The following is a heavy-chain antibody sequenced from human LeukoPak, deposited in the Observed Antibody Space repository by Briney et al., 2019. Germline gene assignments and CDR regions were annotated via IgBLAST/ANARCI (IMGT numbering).Heavy chain of an antibody. CDR3: AKERSGSYRFFDY. CDR2: ISGSGGST. V-gene: IGHV3-23*01. Sequence: GGSLRLSCAASGFTFSTYAMSWVRQAPGEGLEWVSAISGSGGSTYYADSVKGRFTISRDNSKNTLYLQMNSLRAEDTAVYYCAKERSGSYRFFDYWGQGTLVTVSS. D-gene: IGHD1-26*01. J-gene: IGHJ4*02. CDR1: GFTFSTYA.